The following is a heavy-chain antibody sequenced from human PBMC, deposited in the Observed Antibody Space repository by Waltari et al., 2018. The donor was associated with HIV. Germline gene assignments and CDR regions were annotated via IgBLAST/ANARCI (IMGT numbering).Heavy chain of an antibody. J-gene: IGHJ6*02. D-gene: IGHD2-8*01. CDR1: GFVFGSHW. CDR2: VVHDGGVK. CDR3: VKVVIVTHYGVYYSGLDV. Sequence: VESGGIAVQPGGSLRLSCRASGFVFGSHWMHWFRQSPGGGLIGDERVVHDGGVKKYADTMKDRFSIYRGNAKNTLFLEMKSLIREDSGIYFCVKVVIVTHYGVYYSGLDVWGQGTTVTV. V-gene: IGHV3-74*01.